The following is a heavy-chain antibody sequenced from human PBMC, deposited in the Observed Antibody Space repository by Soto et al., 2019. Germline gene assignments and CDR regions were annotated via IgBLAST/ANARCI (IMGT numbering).Heavy chain of an antibody. J-gene: IGHJ6*02. CDR1: RFTFNPYA. V-gene: IGHV3-23*01. D-gene: IGHD3-3*01. CDR2: ISSSGDAT. Sequence: GGSTRLSCEASRFTFNPYASAFFRQAPGKGLEWVSIISSSGDATYYLDSVKGRFTISRDNSRNTLHLQMNSLRAEDAAGDFCAKNGDFWSWVRDGWGQGTTVTVSS. CDR3: AKNGDFWSWVRDG.